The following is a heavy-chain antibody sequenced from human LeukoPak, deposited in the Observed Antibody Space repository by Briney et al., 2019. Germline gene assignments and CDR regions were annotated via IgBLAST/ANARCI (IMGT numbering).Heavy chain of an antibody. Sequence: GRSLRLSCAASGFTFDDYAMPWVRQAPGKGLEWVSGISWNSGSIGYADSVKGRFTISRDNAKNSLYLQMNSLRAEDTALYYCAKDLFPSLLWSYNWFDPWGQGTLVTVSS. D-gene: IGHD3-10*01. CDR3: AKDLFPSLLWSYNWFDP. CDR1: GFTFDDYA. V-gene: IGHV3-9*01. CDR2: ISWNSGSI. J-gene: IGHJ5*02.